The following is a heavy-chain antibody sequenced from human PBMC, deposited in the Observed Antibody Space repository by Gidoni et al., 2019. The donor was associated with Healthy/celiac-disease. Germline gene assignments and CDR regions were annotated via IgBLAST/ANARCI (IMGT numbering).Heavy chain of an antibody. CDR1: GYTFTSYD. V-gene: IGHV1-8*01. D-gene: IGHD6-13*01. CDR2: MNPNSGNT. Sequence: QVQLVQSGAEVKKPGASVKVSCKASGYTFTSYDINWVRQATGQGLEWMGWMNPNSGNTGYAQKFQGRVTMTRNTSISTAYMELSSLRSEDTAVYYCARDGERDSSSWYVGYYYYYGMDVWGQGTTVTVSS. J-gene: IGHJ6*02. CDR3: ARDGERDSSSWYVGYYYYYGMDV.